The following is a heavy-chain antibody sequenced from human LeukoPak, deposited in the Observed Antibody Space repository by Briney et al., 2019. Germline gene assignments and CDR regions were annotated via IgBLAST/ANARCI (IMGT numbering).Heavy chain of an antibody. J-gene: IGHJ5*02. CDR3: ARMGYYYGSGRANWFDP. Sequence: SETLSLTCIVSGYSITSGYYWGWIRQPPGKGLEWIGYIYYSGSTNYNPSLKSRVTISVDTSKNQFSLKLSSVTAADTAVYYCARMGYYYGSGRANWFDPWGQGTLVTVSS. D-gene: IGHD3-10*01. CDR2: IYYSGST. CDR1: GYSITSGYY. V-gene: IGHV4-38-2*02.